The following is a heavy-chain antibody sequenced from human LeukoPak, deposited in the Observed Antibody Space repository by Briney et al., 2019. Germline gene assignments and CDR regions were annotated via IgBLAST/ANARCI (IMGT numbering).Heavy chain of an antibody. J-gene: IGHJ4*02. D-gene: IGHD2-2*01. CDR3: ARRGYCSSTSCYNEDY. Sequence: PGGSLRLSCAASGFTVSSNYMSWVRQAPGKGLEWVSVIYSGGSTYYADFVKGRFTISRDNSKNTLYLQMNSLRAEDTAVYYCARRGYCSSTSCYNEDYWGQGTLVTVSS. V-gene: IGHV3-53*01. CDR2: IYSGGST. CDR1: GFTVSSNY.